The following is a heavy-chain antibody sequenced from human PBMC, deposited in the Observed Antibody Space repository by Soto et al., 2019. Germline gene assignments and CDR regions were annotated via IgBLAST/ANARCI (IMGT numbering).Heavy chain of an antibody. CDR2: IYYSGST. CDR1: GGSISSYY. D-gene: IGHD1-26*01. J-gene: IGHJ5*02. V-gene: IGHV4-59*01. CDR3: ARVKGGWFDP. Sequence: PSDTLSLTCTVSGGSISSYYWSWIRQPPGKGLEWIGYIYYSGSTNYNPSLKSRVTISVDTSKNQFSLKLSSVTAADTAVYYCARVKGGWFDPWGQGTLVTVSS.